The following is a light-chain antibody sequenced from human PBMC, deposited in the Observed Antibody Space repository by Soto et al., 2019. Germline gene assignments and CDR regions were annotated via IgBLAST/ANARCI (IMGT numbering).Light chain of an antibody. CDR1: SDIGNYNL. CDR3: ASYAGSRTYV. V-gene: IGLV2-23*02. J-gene: IGLJ1*01. Sequence: QSAVTQPASVSGSPGQSVTISCSGSDIGNYNLVSWYQHLPGRAPKLLIFEVTIRPSGISARFSGSKSASTASLTISGLQAEDEGDYYCASYAGSRTYVFGSGTKLTVL. CDR2: EVT.